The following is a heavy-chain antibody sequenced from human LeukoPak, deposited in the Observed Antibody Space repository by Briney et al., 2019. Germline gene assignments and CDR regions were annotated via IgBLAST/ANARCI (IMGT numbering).Heavy chain of an antibody. CDR3: ARRYSSGWFNWFDP. V-gene: IGHV4-34*01. CDR1: GGSFSGYY. CDR2: INHSGST. Sequence: SETLSLTCAVYGGSFSGYYWSWIRQPPGKGLEWIGEINHSGSTNYNPSLKSRVTISVDTSKNQFSLKLSSVTAADTAAYYCARRYSSGWFNWFDPWGQGTLVTVSS. J-gene: IGHJ5*02. D-gene: IGHD6-19*01.